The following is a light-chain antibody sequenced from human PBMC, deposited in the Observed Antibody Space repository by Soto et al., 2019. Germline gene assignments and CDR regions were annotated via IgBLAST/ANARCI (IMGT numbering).Light chain of an antibody. J-gene: IGKJ1*01. V-gene: IGKV3-15*01. CDR2: GAS. CDR1: QSVSSN. CDR3: QQYSNWPGT. Sequence: EIVMTQSPGTLSVSPGERATLSCRASQSVSSNLAWYQQKPGQAPSLLIYGASTRATGIPARFSGTGPGTEFTLTISSLQSEDFAFYYCQQYSNWPGTFGQGTKVDIK.